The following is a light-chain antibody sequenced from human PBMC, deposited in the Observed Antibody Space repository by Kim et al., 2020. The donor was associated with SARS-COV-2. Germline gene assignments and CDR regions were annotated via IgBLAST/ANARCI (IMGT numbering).Light chain of an antibody. CDR1: QSGSIY. CDR3: QRYNNCIT. CDR2: GAS. Sequence: SVSPVERATLSCMASQSGSIYVAWYQQKPGEAPRLLIYGASTRSAGFPARFSGSGSRTEFILTICSLQSEDFAVYYCQRYNNCITFGQGTRLEIK. J-gene: IGKJ5*01. V-gene: IGKV3-15*01.